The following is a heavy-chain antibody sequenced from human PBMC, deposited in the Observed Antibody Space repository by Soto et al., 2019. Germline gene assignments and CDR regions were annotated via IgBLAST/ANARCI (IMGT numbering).Heavy chain of an antibody. CDR1: GGSISSYY. V-gene: IGHV4-59*08. D-gene: IGHD3-22*01. CDR2: IYYSGST. Sequence: TSETLSLTCTVSGGSISSYYWSWIRQPPGKGLEWIGYIYYSGSTNYNPSLKSRVTISVDTSKNQFSLKLSSVTAADTAVYYCARHTYYYDSSGYYLYLHYFDYWGQGTLVTVSS. J-gene: IGHJ4*02. CDR3: ARHTYYYDSSGYYLYLHYFDY.